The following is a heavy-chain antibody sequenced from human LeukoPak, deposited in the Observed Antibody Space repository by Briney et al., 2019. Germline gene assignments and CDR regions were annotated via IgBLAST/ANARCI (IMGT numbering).Heavy chain of an antibody. D-gene: IGHD4-23*01. J-gene: IGHJ4*02. CDR2: ISSSSSYI. V-gene: IGHV3-21*01. CDR3: ASPSGYGGTDN. Sequence: PGGSLRLSCAASRFTFSSYSMNWVRQAPGKGLEWASSISSSSSYIYYADSVKGRFTISRDNAKNSLYLQMNSLRAEDTAVYYCASPSGYGGTDNWGQGTLVTVSS. CDR1: RFTFSSYS.